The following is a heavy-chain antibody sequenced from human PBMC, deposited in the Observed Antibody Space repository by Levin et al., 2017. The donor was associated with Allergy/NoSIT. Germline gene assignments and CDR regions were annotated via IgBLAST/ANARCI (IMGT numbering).Heavy chain of an antibody. CDR2: ISYDGSNK. D-gene: IGHD2-21*02. V-gene: IGHV3-30*18. CDR1: GFTFSRFA. J-gene: IGHJ6*02. Sequence: GGSLRLSCAASGFTFSRFAMHWVRQAPGKGLESVAVISYDGSNKYYEDAVKGRFSISGDNSKNTLYLEMDILRVEDTAIYYCAKTATAGLRYYYGLDVWGQGTTVTVSS. CDR3: AKTATAGLRYYYGLDV.